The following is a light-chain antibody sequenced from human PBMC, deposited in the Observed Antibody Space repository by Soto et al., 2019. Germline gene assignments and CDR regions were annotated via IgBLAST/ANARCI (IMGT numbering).Light chain of an antibody. J-gene: IGLJ1*01. V-gene: IGLV1-51*02. CDR3: GAWDGSLSAGV. CDR1: SSNIGSNF. CDR2: EDN. Sequence: QSVLTQPPSVSAAPGQTVTISCSGSSSNIGSNFVSWYQQVPGKAPKLLIYEDNKRPSGIPDRFSGSKSGTSATLGITGLQTGDEADYYCGAWDGSLSAGVFGTGTQLTVL.